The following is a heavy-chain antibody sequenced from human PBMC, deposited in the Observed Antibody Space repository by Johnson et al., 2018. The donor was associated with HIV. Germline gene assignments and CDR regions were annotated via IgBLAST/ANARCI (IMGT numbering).Heavy chain of an antibody. CDR2: ISYDGSNK. CDR1: GFTFSSYA. CDR3: ASRYTVDAFDI. Sequence: QVQLVESGGGLVKPGASLRLSCAASGFTFSSYAMHWVRQAPGKGLEWVAVISYDGSNKYYADSVKGRFTISRDNSKNTLYLQMNSLRAEDTAVYYCASRYTVDAFDIWGQGTMVTVSS. J-gene: IGHJ3*02. D-gene: IGHD1-1*01. V-gene: IGHV3-30*04.